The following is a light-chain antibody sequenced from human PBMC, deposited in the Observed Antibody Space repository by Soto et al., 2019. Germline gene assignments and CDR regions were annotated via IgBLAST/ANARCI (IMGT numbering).Light chain of an antibody. CDR3: QQYSTSSWT. V-gene: IGKV1-5*01. CDR2: DAS. CDR1: QTISNW. Sequence: DMEMTQDRYGLFASVGDRVTITWRASQTISNWLAWYQVKPGKAPKLLMHDASSLESGVPSRFSGSASGTQLTLTISRLQPDDFGTYFCQQYSTSSWTFGQGTQVDIK. J-gene: IGKJ1*01.